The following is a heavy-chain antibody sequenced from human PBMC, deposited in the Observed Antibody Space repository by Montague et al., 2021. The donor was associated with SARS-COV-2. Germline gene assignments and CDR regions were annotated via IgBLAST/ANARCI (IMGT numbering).Heavy chain of an antibody. J-gene: IGHJ6*02. CDR1: VSWYSGAD. D-gene: IGHD2-2*01. CDR2: FSLKKNT. CDR3: SRVRAVPAAMRIFSLGRSYYGMDV. Sequence: SETLSLTCARLVSWYSGADRKSTRLNPRHMSNSYADFSLKKNTNYNPSLKSRVTISVDTSKNQFSLKLSSVTAADTAVYYCSRVRAVPAAMRIFSLGRSYYGMDVWGQETTVTVSS. V-gene: IGHV4-34*01.